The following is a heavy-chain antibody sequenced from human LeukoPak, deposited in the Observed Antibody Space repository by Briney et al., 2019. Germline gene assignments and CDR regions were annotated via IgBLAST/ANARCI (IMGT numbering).Heavy chain of an antibody. CDR1: GFTFSSYA. CDR3: ARDMSVVVPPAFGIDYGMDV. Sequence: PGGSLRPSCAASGFTFSSYAMHWVRQAPGKGLEWVAVISYDGSNKYYADSVKGRFTISRDNSKNTLYLQMNSLRAEDTAVYYCARDMSVVVPPAFGIDYGMDVWGQGTTVTVSS. J-gene: IGHJ6*02. V-gene: IGHV3-30*04. D-gene: IGHD2-2*01. CDR2: ISYDGSNK.